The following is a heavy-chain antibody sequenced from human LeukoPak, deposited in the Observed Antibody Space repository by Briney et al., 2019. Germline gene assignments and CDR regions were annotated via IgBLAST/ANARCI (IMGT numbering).Heavy chain of an antibody. CDR2: IYPGDSDT. D-gene: IGHD5-12*01. V-gene: IGHV5-51*01. CDR3: AIHSERGYSGYDDY. J-gene: IGHJ4*02. Sequence: GESLKTSCKGSGYSFTSYWIGWVRQMPGEGLEWMGIIYPGDSDTRYSPSFQGQVTISADKSISTAYLQWSSLKASDTAMYHCAIHSERGYSGYDDYWGQGTLVTVSS. CDR1: GYSFTSYW.